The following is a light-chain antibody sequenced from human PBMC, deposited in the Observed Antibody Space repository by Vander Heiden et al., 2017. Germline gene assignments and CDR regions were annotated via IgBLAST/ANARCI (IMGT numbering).Light chain of an antibody. V-gene: IGLV1-51*01. Sequence: HSVLTQPPSVSAAPGQKAIISCSGGRSNIGNNYVFWYQQLPGTAPKLLIYDNNKRPSGIPDRFSGSKSGTSATLAITGLQTGDEADYYGGAWDDSLSGIFGSGTKVTVL. CDR2: DNN. J-gene: IGLJ1*01. CDR3: GAWDDSLSGI. CDR1: RSNIGNNY.